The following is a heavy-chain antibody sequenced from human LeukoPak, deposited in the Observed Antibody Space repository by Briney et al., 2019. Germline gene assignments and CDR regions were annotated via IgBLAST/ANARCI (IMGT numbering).Heavy chain of an antibody. D-gene: IGHD3-3*01. V-gene: IGHV4-59*01. Sequence: PSETLSLTCTVSGGSISSYYWSWIRQPPGKGLEWIGYIYYSGSTNYNPSLKSRVTISADTSKNQFSLKLSSVTAADTAVYYCARTYYDFWSGQGFDPWGQGTLVTVSS. CDR2: IYYSGST. CDR3: ARTYYDFWSGQGFDP. CDR1: GGSISSYY. J-gene: IGHJ5*02.